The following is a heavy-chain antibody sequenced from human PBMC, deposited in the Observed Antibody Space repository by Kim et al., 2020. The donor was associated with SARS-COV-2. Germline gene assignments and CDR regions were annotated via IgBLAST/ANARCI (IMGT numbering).Heavy chain of an antibody. V-gene: IGHV3-30*04. CDR1: GFTFRNYA. D-gene: IGHD2-21*02. Sequence: GGSLRLSCGASGFTFRNYAMHWVRQAPGKGLEWVTVISFDGNDKYYADSVKGRFTISRDNSRNTVSLQMNSLSGDDTAVYYCARDGLIRNFYYLGVWGRGTAVTVSS. CDR3: ARDGLIRNFYYLGV. J-gene: IGHJ6*04. CDR2: ISFDGNDK.